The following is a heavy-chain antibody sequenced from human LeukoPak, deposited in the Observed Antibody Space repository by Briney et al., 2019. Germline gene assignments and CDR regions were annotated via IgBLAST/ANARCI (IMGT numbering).Heavy chain of an antibody. CDR1: GFSLTTSGMC. D-gene: IGHD6-19*01. J-gene: IGHJ5*02. CDR2: IDWDDDR. V-gene: IGHV2-70*11. Sequence: SGPTLVNPTQTLTLTCTFSGFSLTTSGMCVSWSRQLPGKAPEWLARIDWDDDRYYTTSLKTRLTTSKDTSKNQVVLTMTNMDPVDSATYYCARVIAVAGGGAFDHWGQGALVTVSS. CDR3: ARVIAVAGGGAFDH.